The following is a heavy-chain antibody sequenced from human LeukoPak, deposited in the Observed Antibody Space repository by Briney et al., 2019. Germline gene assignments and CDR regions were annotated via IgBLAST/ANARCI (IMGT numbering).Heavy chain of an antibody. CDR1: GFTFSSSW. Sequence: GGSLRLSCAASGFTFSSSWMHWVRQAPGKGLVWVSRINSDGSTTSYADSEKGRFTISRDNAKNTLYLQMNSLRAEDTAVYYCARGYTSGWYYFDYWGQGTLVTVSS. V-gene: IGHV3-74*01. CDR2: INSDGSTT. CDR3: ARGYTSGWYYFDY. D-gene: IGHD6-19*01. J-gene: IGHJ4*02.